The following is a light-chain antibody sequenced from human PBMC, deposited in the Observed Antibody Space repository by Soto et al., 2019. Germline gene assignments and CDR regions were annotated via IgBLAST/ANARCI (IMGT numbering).Light chain of an antibody. V-gene: IGKV3-20*01. J-gene: IGKJ3*01. Sequence: EIVLTQSPGTLSLSPGERATLSCRASQSVSSNYLAWYQQKPGQAPRLLIYRASSRATGIPDRFSGSGSGTDFPLTISRLEPEDFAVYYCQQYGSLFTFGPGTKVDIK. CDR3: QQYGSLFT. CDR2: RAS. CDR1: QSVSSNY.